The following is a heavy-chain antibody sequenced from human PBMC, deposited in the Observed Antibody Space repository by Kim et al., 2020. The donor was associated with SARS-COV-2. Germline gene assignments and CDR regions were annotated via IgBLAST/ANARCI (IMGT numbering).Heavy chain of an antibody. D-gene: IGHD2-15*01. J-gene: IGHJ5*02. CDR1: GGTFSSYA. V-gene: IGHV1-69*06. CDR3: ARAYRLDFCSGGSCYWFDP. CDR2: IIPIFGTA. Sequence: SVKVSCKASGGTFSSYAISWVRQAPGQGLEWMGGIIPIFGTANYAQKFQGRVTITADKSTSTAYMELSSLRSEDTAVYYCARAYRLDFCSGGSCYWFDPWGQGTLVTVSS.